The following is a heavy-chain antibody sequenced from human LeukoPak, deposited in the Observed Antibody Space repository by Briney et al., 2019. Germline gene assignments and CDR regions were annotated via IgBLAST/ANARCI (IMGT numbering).Heavy chain of an antibody. CDR2: IYTSGTI. CDR3: ARDSGTTGEVKFDP. D-gene: IGHD3-10*01. J-gene: IGHJ5*02. CDR1: GGSISSYY. Sequence: PSETLSLTCSVSGGSISSYYWSWIPQPAGTALEWIGRIYTSGTITYNPSLKSRVTMSVDTSKNQFSLKLSSVTAADTAVYYCARDSGTTGEVKFDPWGQGTLVTVSS. V-gene: IGHV4-4*07.